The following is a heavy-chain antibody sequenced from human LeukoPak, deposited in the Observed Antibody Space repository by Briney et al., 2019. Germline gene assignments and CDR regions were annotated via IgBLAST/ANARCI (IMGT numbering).Heavy chain of an antibody. CDR1: GLAFSSNS. J-gene: IGHJ4*02. D-gene: IGHD2-15*01. CDR2: NSSSSTTI. Sequence: GGSLRLSCAASGLAFSSNSMNWIRQAPGKGLEWVSLNSSSSTTIKFADSVKGRFSISRDNAKNPLYLQMDSLSAEDTAVYYCASLKHQTWGGFDFWGQGTLVTVSS. V-gene: IGHV3-48*04. CDR3: ASLKHQTWGGFDF.